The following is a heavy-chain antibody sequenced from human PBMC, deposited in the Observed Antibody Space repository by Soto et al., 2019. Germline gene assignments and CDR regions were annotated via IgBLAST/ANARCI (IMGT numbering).Heavy chain of an antibody. CDR2: IYYSGST. Sequence: QVQLQESGPGLVKPSETLSLTCTVSGGSISSYYWSWIRQPPGKGLEWIGYIYYSGSTNYNPSLKSRVTISVDTSKNQFSLKLSSVTAADTAVYYCARPVVVPHCSGGSCYSYYYGMDVWGQGTTVTVSS. D-gene: IGHD2-15*01. CDR1: GGSISSYY. V-gene: IGHV4-59*01. J-gene: IGHJ6*02. CDR3: ARPVVVPHCSGGSCYSYYYGMDV.